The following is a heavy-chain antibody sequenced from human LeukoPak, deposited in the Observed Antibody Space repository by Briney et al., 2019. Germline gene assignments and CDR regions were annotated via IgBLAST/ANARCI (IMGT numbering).Heavy chain of an antibody. Sequence: GGSLRLSCAASGFTFSSYSMNWVRQAPGKGLEWVSYISSSSSTIYYADSVKGRFTISRDNAKNSLYLQMNSLRAEDTAVYYCARDGYCSGGSCPLDYWGQGTLVTVSS. CDR2: ISSSSSTI. V-gene: IGHV3-48*01. CDR1: GFTFSSYS. J-gene: IGHJ4*02. D-gene: IGHD2-15*01. CDR3: ARDGYCSGGSCPLDY.